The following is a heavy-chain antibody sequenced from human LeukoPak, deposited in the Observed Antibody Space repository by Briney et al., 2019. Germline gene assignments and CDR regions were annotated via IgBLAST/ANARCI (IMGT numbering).Heavy chain of an antibody. Sequence: PGGSLRLSCAASELTGSHNYVSWVRQAPGKGLEWVSAIHTSGDTCYADSVKGRFTISRDTSKNTLYPQINSLRVEDTAVYYCIVFGDSNHWGQGTLVTVSS. CDR3: IVFGDSNH. D-gene: IGHD4-17*01. CDR2: IHTSGDT. CDR1: ELTGSHNY. V-gene: IGHV3-53*01. J-gene: IGHJ5*02.